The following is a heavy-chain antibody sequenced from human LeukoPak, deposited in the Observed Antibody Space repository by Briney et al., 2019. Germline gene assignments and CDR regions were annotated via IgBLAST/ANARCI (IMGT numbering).Heavy chain of an antibody. CDR2: IYYSGST. D-gene: IGHD1-26*01. Sequence: SETLSLTCTVSGGSISSHYWSWIRQPPGKGLEWIGYIYYSGSTNYNPSLKSRVTISVDKSKNQFSLKLSSVTAADTAVYYCARSIVGATEGHFDYWGQGTLVTVSS. CDR3: ARSIVGATEGHFDY. CDR1: GGSISSHY. J-gene: IGHJ4*02. V-gene: IGHV4-59*11.